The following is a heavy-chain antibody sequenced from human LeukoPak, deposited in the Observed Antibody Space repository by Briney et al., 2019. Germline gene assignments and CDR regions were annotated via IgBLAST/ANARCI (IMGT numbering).Heavy chain of an antibody. V-gene: IGHV3-7*01. J-gene: IGHJ6*03. CDR2: IKQDGSEK. CDR1: GFTFSSYW. D-gene: IGHD3-3*01. CDR3: AREPYYDFWSGYYPYYYYYYMDV. Sequence: GGSLRLSCAASGFTFSSYWMSWVRQAPGKGLEWVANIKQDGSEKYYVDSVKGRFTISRDNAKNSLDLQMNSLRAEDTAVYYCAREPYYDFWSGYYPYYYYYYMDVWGKGTTVTVSS.